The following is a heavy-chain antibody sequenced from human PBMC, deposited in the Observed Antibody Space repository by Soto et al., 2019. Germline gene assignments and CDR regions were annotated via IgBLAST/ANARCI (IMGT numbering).Heavy chain of an antibody. CDR2: IKSKTHGGAI. V-gene: IGHV3-15*01. D-gene: IGHD2-2*02. J-gene: IGHJ3*01. CDR1: AFTFNSAW. Sequence: GGSLRLSCAASAFTFNSAWMHWVRQAPGKGLEWVGRIKSKTHGGAIDYAAPVKGRFTISRDDSKNTLYLQMNSLETEDTAVYYSAADLDDCLTSRCYNAFEPWGQGTLVTVSS. CDR3: AADLDDCLTSRCYNAFEP.